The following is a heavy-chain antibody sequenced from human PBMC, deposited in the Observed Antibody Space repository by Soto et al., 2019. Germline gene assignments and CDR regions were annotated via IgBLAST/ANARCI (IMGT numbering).Heavy chain of an antibody. D-gene: IGHD6-13*01. Sequence: QAQLVQSGAEVKKPGASVKVSCKTSGYVFSTYGITWVRQAPGQGLEWMGWISGYNGNTDDGQKLQGRVTLSIDASTTTAYMDLRNLKSYDTSVYYCARAEVYTSSWYSMDVSGQGTTVIVSS. CDR2: ISGYNGNT. J-gene: IGHJ6*02. CDR3: ARAEVYTSSWYSMDV. V-gene: IGHV1-18*01. CDR1: GYVFSTYG.